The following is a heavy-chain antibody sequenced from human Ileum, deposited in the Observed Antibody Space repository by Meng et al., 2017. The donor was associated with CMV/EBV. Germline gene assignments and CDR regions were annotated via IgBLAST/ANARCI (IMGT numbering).Heavy chain of an antibody. CDR2: ISKSSSPI. Sequence: GESLKISCAASGFTFSSYSMNWVRQAPGKGLEWVSYISKSSSPIYYADSVKGRFTISRDNAKNSLYLQMNSLRAEDTAVDYCERLNYYDMDVWGHGTMVTVSS. J-gene: IGHJ6*02. D-gene: IGHD3-16*01. CDR3: ERLNYYDMDV. CDR1: GFTFSSYS. V-gene: IGHV3-48*04.